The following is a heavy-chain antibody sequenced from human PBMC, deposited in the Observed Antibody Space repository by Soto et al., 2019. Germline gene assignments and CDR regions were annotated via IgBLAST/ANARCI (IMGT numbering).Heavy chain of an antibody. Sequence: QVQLQESGPRLVKPSQTLSLTCSVSGGSINTAGFYWSWVRQFPGKGLEWMGYISYTGSTYYNPSFRTRISFPSDTSQRHFSLTLTSVTAADKAVYYCAKDVNDGLHAWGQGILVPVSS. CDR3: AKDVNDGLHA. CDR2: ISYTGST. V-gene: IGHV4-31*03. J-gene: IGHJ5*02. CDR1: GGSINTAGFY. D-gene: IGHD2-8*01.